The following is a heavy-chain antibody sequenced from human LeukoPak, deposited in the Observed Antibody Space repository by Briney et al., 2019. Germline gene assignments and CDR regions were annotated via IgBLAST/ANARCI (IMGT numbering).Heavy chain of an antibody. Sequence: GGSLRLSCAASGFTFTDYWMTWVRQVPGKGLEWVANIHKAGTESYYVDSVRGRFAISRDNAKNSLYLQLSSLRVDDTAVYYCARVGTWELQRVFDFWGQGTLVTVSS. CDR3: ARVGTWELQRVFDF. CDR1: GFTFTDYW. V-gene: IGHV3-7*01. J-gene: IGHJ4*02. D-gene: IGHD1-26*01. CDR2: IHKAGTES.